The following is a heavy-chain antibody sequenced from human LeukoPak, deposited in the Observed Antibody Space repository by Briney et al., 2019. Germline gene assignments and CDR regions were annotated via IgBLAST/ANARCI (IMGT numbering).Heavy chain of an antibody. J-gene: IGHJ4*02. CDR3: ARSHIARSSWSDFDY. Sequence: ASVKVSCKASGYTFTSYAMHWVRQAPGQRLEWMGWINAGNGNIKYSQKFQGRVTITRDTSASTAYMELSSLRSEDTAVYYCARSHIARSSWSDFDYWGQGTLVTVSS. CDR2: INAGNGNI. CDR1: GYTFTSYA. V-gene: IGHV1-3*01. D-gene: IGHD6-13*01.